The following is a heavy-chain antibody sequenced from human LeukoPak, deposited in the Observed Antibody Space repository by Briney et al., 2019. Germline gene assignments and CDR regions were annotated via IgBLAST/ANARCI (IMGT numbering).Heavy chain of an antibody. J-gene: IGHJ4*02. D-gene: IGHD1-26*01. Sequence: GASVKVSCKISGDSLTELSMHWVRQAPGKGPEWMGGFDPENGEAIYAQKFHGRVTMTEDTSTDTVYMELSSLRSDDTAVYYCAGGGIYSLLDYWGQGTLVNVSS. CDR1: GDSLTELS. CDR3: AGGGIYSLLDY. V-gene: IGHV1-24*01. CDR2: FDPENGEA.